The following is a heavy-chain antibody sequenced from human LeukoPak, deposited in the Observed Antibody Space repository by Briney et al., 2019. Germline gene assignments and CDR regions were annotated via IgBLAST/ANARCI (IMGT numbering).Heavy chain of an antibody. Sequence: PGGSLRLSCAASGFTFSSYAMSWVRQAPGKGLEWVAVIWYDGSNKYYADSVKGRFTISRDNSKNTLYLQMNSLRAEDTAVYYCARDGYCSSTSCYARVGYYGMDVWGQGTTVTVSS. CDR3: ARDGYCSSTSCYARVGYYGMDV. D-gene: IGHD2-2*01. J-gene: IGHJ6*02. CDR1: GFTFSSYA. CDR2: IWYDGSNK. V-gene: IGHV3-33*08.